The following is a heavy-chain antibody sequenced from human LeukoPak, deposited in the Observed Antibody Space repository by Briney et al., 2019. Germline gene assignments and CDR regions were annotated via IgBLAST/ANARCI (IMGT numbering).Heavy chain of an antibody. J-gene: IGHJ5*02. CDR1: GFTFSSYA. Sequence: PGGSLRLSCAASGFTFSSYAMSWVRQVPGKRPVWVSRINDDGSDTIYADSVRGRFTISRDDAKNTVYLQMNNLRAEDTAVYYCVRGGPSTWSWGQGTLVTVSS. V-gene: IGHV3-74*01. D-gene: IGHD2-15*01. CDR2: INDDGSDT. CDR3: VRGGPSTWS.